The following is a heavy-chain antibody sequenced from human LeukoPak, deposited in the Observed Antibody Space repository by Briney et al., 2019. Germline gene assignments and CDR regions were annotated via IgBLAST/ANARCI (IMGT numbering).Heavy chain of an antibody. J-gene: IGHJ4*02. D-gene: IGHD3-10*01. CDR1: GFTFSSYW. CDR2: IKQDGSEK. V-gene: IGHV3-7*01. CDR3: ARDYYYGSGSFPLY. Sequence: SGGSLRLSCAASGFTFSSYWMSWVRQAPGKGLEWVANIKQDGSEKYYVDSVKGRFTISRDNAKNSLYLQMNSLRAEDTGVYYCARDYYYGSGSFPLYWGQGTLVTVSS.